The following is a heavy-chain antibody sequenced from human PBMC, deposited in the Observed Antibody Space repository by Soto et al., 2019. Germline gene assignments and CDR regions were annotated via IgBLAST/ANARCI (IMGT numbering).Heavy chain of an antibody. V-gene: IGHV5-51*01. Sequence: PGESLKISCKGSGYSFTCYWIGWVRQMPGKGLEWMGIIYPGDSDTRYSPSFQGQVTISADKSISTAYLQWSSLKASDTAMYYCARNKGRSSRYYYGMDVWGQGTTVTVSS. CDR3: ARNKGRSSRYYYGMDV. CDR1: GYSFTCYW. CDR2: IYPGDSDT. D-gene: IGHD6-6*01. J-gene: IGHJ6*02.